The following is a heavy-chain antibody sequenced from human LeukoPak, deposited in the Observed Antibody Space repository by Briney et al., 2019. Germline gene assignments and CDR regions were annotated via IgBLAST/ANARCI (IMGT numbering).Heavy chain of an antibody. Sequence: SQTLSLTCAISGDSVSTNSVAWNWIRQSPSRGLEWLGGTYYRSKWYNDYAASVKGRITIDPDTSKDQFSLQLNSVTPEDTAVYYCARGWGYGMDVWGHGTTVIVSS. CDR3: ARGWGYGMDV. CDR1: GDSVSTNSVA. CDR2: TYYRSKWYN. D-gene: IGHD1-26*01. J-gene: IGHJ6*02. V-gene: IGHV6-1*01.